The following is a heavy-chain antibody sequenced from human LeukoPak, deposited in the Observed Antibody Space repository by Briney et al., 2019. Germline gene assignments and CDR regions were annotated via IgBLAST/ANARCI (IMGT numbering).Heavy chain of an antibody. Sequence: GRSLRLSRAASGFTFDDYAMHWVRQAPGKGLEWVSGISWNSGSIGYADSVKGRFTISRDNAKNSLYLQMNSLRAEDTALYYCAKDSGSYSGYFQHWGQGTLVTVSS. V-gene: IGHV3-9*01. CDR2: ISWNSGSI. CDR1: GFTFDDYA. J-gene: IGHJ1*01. D-gene: IGHD1-26*01. CDR3: AKDSGSYSGYFQH.